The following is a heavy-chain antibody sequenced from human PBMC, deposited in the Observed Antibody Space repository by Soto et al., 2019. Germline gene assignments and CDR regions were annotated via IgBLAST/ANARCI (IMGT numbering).Heavy chain of an antibody. V-gene: IGHV1-18*01. D-gene: IGHD6-19*01. Sequence: QVQLVQSGAEVMKPGASVKVSCKASGYTFISYGISWVRQAPGRGLEWMGWINANNGKTYYAQNLQGRVTMTTDTSTNTAYMELRSLRSDDTAVYYCARDSPGIELAGPFWGQGTLVTVSS. CDR3: ARDSPGIELAGPF. J-gene: IGHJ4*02. CDR2: INANNGKT. CDR1: GYTFISYG.